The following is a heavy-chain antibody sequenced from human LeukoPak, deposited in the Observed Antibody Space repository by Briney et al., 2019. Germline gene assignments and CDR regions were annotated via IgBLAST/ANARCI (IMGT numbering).Heavy chain of an antibody. CDR1: GYTFTGYY. Sequence: ASVKVSCKASGYTFTGYYMHWVRQAPGQGLEWMGWINPSSGGTNYAQKFHGRVTMTRDTSISTVYMELSRLRSDDTAVYYCARDVGEYCSSINCHASDYWGQGTLVTVSS. D-gene: IGHD2-2*01. CDR2: INPSSGGT. CDR3: ARDVGEYCSSINCHASDY. J-gene: IGHJ4*02. V-gene: IGHV1-2*02.